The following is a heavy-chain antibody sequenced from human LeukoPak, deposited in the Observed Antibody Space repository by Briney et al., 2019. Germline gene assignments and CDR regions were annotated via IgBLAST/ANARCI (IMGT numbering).Heavy chain of an antibody. CDR3: ARALGYGSGTYYIVLGY. D-gene: IGHD3-10*01. Sequence: ASVKVSCKASRYTFTDYYMHWVRQAPGQGLEWMGWINPSSGGTNYARKFQGRVTMTRDTSISTVYMELSRLRSDDTAVYYCARALGYGSGTYYIVLGYWGQGTLVTVSS. J-gene: IGHJ4*02. CDR1: RYTFTDYY. V-gene: IGHV1-2*02. CDR2: INPSSGGT.